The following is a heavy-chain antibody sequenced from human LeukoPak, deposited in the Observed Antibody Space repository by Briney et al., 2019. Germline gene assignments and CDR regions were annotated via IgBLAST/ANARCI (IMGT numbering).Heavy chain of an antibody. V-gene: IGHV5-51*01. D-gene: IGHD3-10*01. CDR2: INHGDSDT. J-gene: IGHJ5*02. CDR3: TRVRVPIGSGSYT. CDR1: GYRFSNCW. Sequence: GESLKIYCKGSGYRFSNCWIGWVRQLPGKGLEWMGIINHGDSDTRYSPSFQGQVTISADKSINTPYLQSSSLRASDTAIYYCTRVRVPIGSGSYTWGQGTLVTVSS.